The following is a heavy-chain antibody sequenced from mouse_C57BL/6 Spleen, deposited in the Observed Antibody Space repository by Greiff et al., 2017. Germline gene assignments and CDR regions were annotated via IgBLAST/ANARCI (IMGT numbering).Heavy chain of an antibody. CDR3: AIHGDGDGNWYFDV. Sequence: EVKLVESGGGLVQPGESLKLSCESNEYEFPSHDMSWVRKTPEKRLELVAAINSYGGSTYYPDTMERRFIISRDNTKKTLYLQMSSLRSEDTAWEYCAIHGDGDGNWYFDVWGTGTTVTVSS. CDR1: EYEFPSHD. J-gene: IGHJ1*03. D-gene: IGHD3-3*01. CDR2: INSYGGST. V-gene: IGHV5-2*01.